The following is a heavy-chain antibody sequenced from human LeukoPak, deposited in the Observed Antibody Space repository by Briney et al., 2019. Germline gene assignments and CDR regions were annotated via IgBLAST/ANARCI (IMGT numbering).Heavy chain of an antibody. CDR3: AKDNDPIVVVPAAGSYFDY. CDR1: GFSFSSYG. V-gene: IGHV3-23*01. Sequence: GSLRLSCAASGFSFSSYGMSWVRQAPEMGLEWVSIICGSGSGTYYADSVKGRFTISRDNSKNTLYLQMNSLKADDTAVYYCAKDNDPIVVVPAAGSYFDYWGQGNLVTVSS. CDR2: ICGSGSGT. D-gene: IGHD2-2*01. J-gene: IGHJ4*02.